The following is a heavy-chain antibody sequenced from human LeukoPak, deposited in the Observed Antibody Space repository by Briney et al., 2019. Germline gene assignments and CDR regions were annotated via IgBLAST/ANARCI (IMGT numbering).Heavy chain of an antibody. Sequence: EASVKVSCKASGYTFTDYYLHWVRQAPGQGLEWVGWINPNSGGTNYAQKFQGRVTMTRDTSISTAYMELSRLRSDDTAVYYCARDRFGELLKYYIDYWGQGTLVTVSS. D-gene: IGHD3-10*01. CDR3: ARDRFGELLKYYIDY. V-gene: IGHV1-2*02. CDR1: GYTFTDYY. CDR2: INPNSGGT. J-gene: IGHJ4*02.